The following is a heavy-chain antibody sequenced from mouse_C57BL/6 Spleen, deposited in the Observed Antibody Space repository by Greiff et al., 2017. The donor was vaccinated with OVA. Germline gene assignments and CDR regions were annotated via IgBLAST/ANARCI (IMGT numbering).Heavy chain of an antibody. J-gene: IGHJ3*01. CDR3: ARSGGSSSPAWFAY. V-gene: IGHV1-55*01. D-gene: IGHD1-1*01. CDR1: GYTFTSYW. CDR2: IYPGSGST. Sequence: QVQLQQPGAELVKPGASVKMSCKASGYTFTSYWITWVKQRPGQGLEWIGDIYPGSGSTNYNEKFKSKATLTVDTSSSTAYMQLSSLTSEDSAVYYCARSGGSSSPAWFAYWGQGTLVTVSA.